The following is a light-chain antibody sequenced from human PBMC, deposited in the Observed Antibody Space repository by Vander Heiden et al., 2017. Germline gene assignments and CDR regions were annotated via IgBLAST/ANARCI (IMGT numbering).Light chain of an antibody. CDR3: QRYDQSQWT. J-gene: IGKJ1*01. CDR1: PSVSGKY. Sequence: EVVLTQSPGTLSLSPGERVTRSCRARPSVSGKYLAWYQQKPGQAPRLLIFGISTRASGIPERFSGSGSGTDFTLTISRLEPEDFAMYYCQRYDQSQWTFGQGTRVEIK. CDR2: GIS. V-gene: IGKV3-20*01.